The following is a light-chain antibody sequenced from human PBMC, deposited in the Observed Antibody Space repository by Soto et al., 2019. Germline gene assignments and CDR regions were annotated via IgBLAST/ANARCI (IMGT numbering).Light chain of an antibody. CDR1: SSDVGGYNH. CDR2: DVT. CDR3: SSYTSSSTPYV. V-gene: IGLV2-14*01. Sequence: QSALTQPASVSGSPGQSITISCTGTSSDVGGYNHVSWYQQHPVKAPKLMIYDVTNRPSGVSDRFSGSKSDNTASLTISGLQAEDEADYYCSSYTSSSTPYVFGTGTKLTVL. J-gene: IGLJ1*01.